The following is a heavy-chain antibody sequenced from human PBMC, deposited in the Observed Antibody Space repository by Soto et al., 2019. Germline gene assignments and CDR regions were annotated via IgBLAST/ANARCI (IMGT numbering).Heavy chain of an antibody. Sequence: QVQLVESGGGVVQPGRSLRLSCAASGFTFSSYGMHWVRQAPGKGLEWVAVISYDGSNKYYADSVKGRFTISRDNSKNTLYLQMNSLRAEDTAVYYCAKVYSSSVDYWGQGTLVTVSS. D-gene: IGHD6-6*01. V-gene: IGHV3-30*18. J-gene: IGHJ4*02. CDR3: AKVYSSSVDY. CDR1: GFTFSSYG. CDR2: ISYDGSNK.